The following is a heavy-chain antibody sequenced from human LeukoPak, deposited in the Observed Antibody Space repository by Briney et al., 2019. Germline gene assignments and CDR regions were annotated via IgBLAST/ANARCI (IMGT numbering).Heavy chain of an antibody. CDR1: GGTFSSYA. CDR3: ARGVDYYDSSGYCCWFDP. D-gene: IGHD3-22*01. Sequence: ASVKVSCKASGGTFSSYAISWVRQAPGQGLEWMGGIIPIFGTANYAQKFQGRVTITADKSTSTAYMELSSLRSEDTAVYYCARGVDYYDSSGYCCWFDPWGQGTLVTVSS. J-gene: IGHJ5*02. CDR2: IIPIFGTA. V-gene: IGHV1-69*06.